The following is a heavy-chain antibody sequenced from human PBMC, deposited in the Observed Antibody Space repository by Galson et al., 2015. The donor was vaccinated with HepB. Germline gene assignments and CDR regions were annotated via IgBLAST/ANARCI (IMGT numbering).Heavy chain of an antibody. V-gene: IGHV6-1*01. CDR1: GDSVSRNSVA. CDR2: IYYRSKWYN. J-gene: IGHJ5*02. Sequence: CAISGDSVSRNSVAWNWIRQSPSRGLEWLGRIYYRSKWYNDYAMSVKSRIIINPAQSKNQFSLQLKSASPEDTAVYYCARDRVLFFGLTDKVRGGLQRVNWFNAWGQGTPVTVSS. CDR3: ARDRVLFFGLTDKVRGGLQRVNWFNA. D-gene: IGHD3-10*01.